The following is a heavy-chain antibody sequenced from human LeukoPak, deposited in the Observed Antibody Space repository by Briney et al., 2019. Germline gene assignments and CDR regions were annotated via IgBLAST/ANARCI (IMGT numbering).Heavy chain of an antibody. CDR3: ARGGSYGTYYYYGMDV. J-gene: IGHJ6*04. CDR2: IYYSGST. D-gene: IGHD5-18*01. CDR1: GGSISSGGYY. V-gene: IGHV4-31*03. Sequence: SETLSLTFTVSGGSISSGGYYCSWIRQYPGKGLEWIGNIYYSGSTYYNPSLTRRATISVDTSKNQISLKLSSVTAADTAVYYCARGGSYGTYYYYGMDVGGKGTTVTVSS.